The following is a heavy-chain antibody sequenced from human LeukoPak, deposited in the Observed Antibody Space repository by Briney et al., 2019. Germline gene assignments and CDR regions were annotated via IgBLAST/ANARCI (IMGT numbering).Heavy chain of an antibody. J-gene: IGHJ4*02. V-gene: IGHV3-30*18. D-gene: IGHD4-17*01. Sequence: GGSLRLSCAASGFTFINYGMHWVRQAPGKGLEGAAVISHDGSDECYADSVKGRFTISRDNSKSTLYLQMNSLRLEDTAVYYCANDYGANFDSWGQGTPVTVSS. CDR3: ANDYGANFDS. CDR1: GFTFINYG. CDR2: ISHDGSDE.